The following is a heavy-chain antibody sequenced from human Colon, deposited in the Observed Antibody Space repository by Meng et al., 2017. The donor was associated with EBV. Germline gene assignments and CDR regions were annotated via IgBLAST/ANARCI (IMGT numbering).Heavy chain of an antibody. CDR1: GGSLSSRNW. Sequence: VPLQEAGPGLVKPWGTPSLPCAVSGGSLSSRNWWSWVRQPPGKGLEWIGEIYHSGSTNYNPSLKSRVTISVDESKNQFSLRLSSVTAADTAVYYCARVGAYCGGDCYHPRWGQGTLVTVSS. D-gene: IGHD2-21*02. CDR2: IYHSGST. V-gene: IGHV4-4*02. J-gene: IGHJ4*02. CDR3: ARVGAYCGGDCYHPR.